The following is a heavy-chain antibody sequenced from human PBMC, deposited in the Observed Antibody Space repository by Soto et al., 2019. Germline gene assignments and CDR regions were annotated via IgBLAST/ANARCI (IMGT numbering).Heavy chain of an antibody. CDR2: IYYSGST. V-gene: IGHV4-59*08. Sequence: SETLSLTCTVSGGSISSYYWSWIRQPPGKGLEWIGYIYYSGSTNYNPSLKSRVTISVDTSKNQFSLKLSSVTAADTAVYYCARHPNEYDYPYYFDYWGQGTLVTVSS. CDR3: ARHPNEYDYPYYFDY. D-gene: IGHD4-17*01. CDR1: GGSISSYY. J-gene: IGHJ4*02.